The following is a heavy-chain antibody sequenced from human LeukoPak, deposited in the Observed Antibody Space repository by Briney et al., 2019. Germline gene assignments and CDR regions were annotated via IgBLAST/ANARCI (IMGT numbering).Heavy chain of an antibody. CDR2: ISGSGGST. D-gene: IGHD3-9*01. V-gene: IGHV3-23*01. Sequence: GGSLRLSCAASGFPFSDDWMSWVRQAPGKGLEWVSAISGSGGSTYYADSVKGRFTISRDNSKNTLYLQMNSLRAEDTAVYYCAKDSDILTGYFDYWGQGTLVTVSS. J-gene: IGHJ4*02. CDR1: GFPFSDDW. CDR3: AKDSDILTGYFDY.